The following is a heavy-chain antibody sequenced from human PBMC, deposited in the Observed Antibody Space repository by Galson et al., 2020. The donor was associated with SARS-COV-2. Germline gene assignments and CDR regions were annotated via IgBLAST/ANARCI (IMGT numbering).Heavy chain of an antibody. V-gene: IGHV4-59*01. D-gene: IGHD3-22*01. CDR2: NYYSGST. CDR3: ARSSAPYDGIGYYLN. Sequence: SQTLSLTCTVSGGSISSYYWSWIRQPPGKGLEWIGHNYYSGSTRYKPSLMSRVTISLDTSKNQFSLKLSSVTAADTAVYYCARSSAPYDGIGYYLNWGQGTLVTVSS. CDR1: GGSISSYY. J-gene: IGHJ4*02.